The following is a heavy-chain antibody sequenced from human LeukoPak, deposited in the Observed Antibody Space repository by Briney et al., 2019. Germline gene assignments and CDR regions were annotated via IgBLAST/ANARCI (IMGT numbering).Heavy chain of an antibody. D-gene: IGHD2-2*02. CDR3: ARSPQYPDSHFDL. CDR1: GYTFTSYA. J-gene: IGHJ2*01. Sequence: ASVKVSCKASGYTFTSYAMHWVRQAPGQRLEWMGWINTGNGNTRYSQKLQGRVTITRDTSASTAYMELSSLRSEDTAVYYCARSPQYPDSHFDLWGRGTLVTVSS. CDR2: INTGNGNT. V-gene: IGHV1-3*04.